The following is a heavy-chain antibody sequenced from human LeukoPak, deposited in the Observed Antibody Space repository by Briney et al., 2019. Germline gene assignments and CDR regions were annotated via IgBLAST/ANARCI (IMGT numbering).Heavy chain of an antibody. J-gene: IGHJ4*02. CDR2: IIPIFGTA. V-gene: IGHV1-69*05. CDR3: ARDMDYYDSRFFDY. Sequence: ASVKVSCKASGGTFSSYAISLVRQAPGQGLEWMGRIIPIFGTANYAQKFQGRVTITTDESTSTAYMELSSLRSEDTAVYYCARDMDYYDSRFFDYWGQGTLVTVSS. CDR1: GGTFSSYA. D-gene: IGHD3-22*01.